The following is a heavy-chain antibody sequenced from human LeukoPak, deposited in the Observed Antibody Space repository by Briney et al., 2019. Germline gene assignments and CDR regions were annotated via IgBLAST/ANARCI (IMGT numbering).Heavy chain of an antibody. J-gene: IGHJ4*02. D-gene: IGHD5-18*01. Sequence: GGSLRLSCAASGFTFSNYWMSWVRQAPGKGLEWVANIKQDGREKYHVDSVKGRFTISRDNAKNSLYLQMNSLRAEDTAVYYCAREGYSYLVYYFDYWGQGTPVTVSS. CDR1: GFTFSNYW. CDR2: IKQDGREK. CDR3: AREGYSYLVYYFDY. V-gene: IGHV3-7*01.